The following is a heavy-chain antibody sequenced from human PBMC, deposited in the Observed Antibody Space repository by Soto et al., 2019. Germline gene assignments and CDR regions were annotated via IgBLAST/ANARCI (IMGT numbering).Heavy chain of an antibody. CDR2: VSASGLNT. CDR1: GFTFSTYA. Sequence: GGSLRLSCAASGFTFSTYAMAWVRQAPGKGLEWVSGVSASGLNTDYADPVKGRFYISRDNSKNTVSLHMNSLRAEDTALYYCANTRTHYYDSSGYYVLSAFDIWGQGTMVT. CDR3: ANTRTHYYDSSGYYVLSAFDI. D-gene: IGHD3-22*01. V-gene: IGHV3-23*01. J-gene: IGHJ3*02.